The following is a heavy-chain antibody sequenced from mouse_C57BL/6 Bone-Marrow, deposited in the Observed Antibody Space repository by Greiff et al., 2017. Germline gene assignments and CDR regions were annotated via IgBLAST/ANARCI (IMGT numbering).Heavy chain of an antibody. V-gene: IGHV1-81*01. CDR1: GYTFTSSG. CDR2: IYPRSGNT. CDR3: AKGCDGYYWYFDV. J-gene: IGHJ1*03. Sequence: VQLQQSGAELARPGASVKLSCKASGYTFTSSGISWVKQRTGQGLEWIGEIYPRSGNTYYNEKFKGKATLTADKSSSTAYMELRSLTSEDSAVYFGAKGCDGYYWYFDVWGTGTTVTVSS. D-gene: IGHD2-3*01.